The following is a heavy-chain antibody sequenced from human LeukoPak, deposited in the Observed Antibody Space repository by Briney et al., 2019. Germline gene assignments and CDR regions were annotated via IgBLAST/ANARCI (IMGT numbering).Heavy chain of an antibody. CDR3: VKETIAPASQGFDY. D-gene: IGHD6-13*01. Sequence: GGSLRLSCAASGFTFSSYWMSWVRQAPGKGLEWVSAISNSGGTTHYADSVKGRFTISRDNSKSTLYLQMSSLRAEDTAVYYCVKETIAPASQGFDYWGQGTLVTVSS. CDR2: ISNSGGTT. J-gene: IGHJ4*02. CDR1: GFTFSSYW. V-gene: IGHV3-23*01.